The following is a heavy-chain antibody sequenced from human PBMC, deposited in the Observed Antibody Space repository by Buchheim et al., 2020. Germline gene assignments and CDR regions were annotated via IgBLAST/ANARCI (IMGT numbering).Heavy chain of an antibody. J-gene: IGHJ6*02. CDR2: ISGSGGST. CDR1: GFTFSSYA. D-gene: IGHD5-18*01. V-gene: IGHV3-23*01. CDR3: AKVLTRGYSYGVLYYYYGMDV. Sequence: EVQLLESGGGLVQPGGSLRLSCAASGFTFSSYAMSWVRQAPGKGLEWVSAISGSGGSTYYADSVKGRFTISRDNSKKTLYLQMNSLRAEDTAVYYCAKVLTRGYSYGVLYYYYGMDVWGQGTT.